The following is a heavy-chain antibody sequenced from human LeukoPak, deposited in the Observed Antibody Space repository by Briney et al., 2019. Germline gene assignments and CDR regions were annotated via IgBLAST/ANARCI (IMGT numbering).Heavy chain of an antibody. CDR1: GFTFGDYA. CDR3: TSSSSGWYGGGFDY. CDR2: IRSKAYGGTT. J-gene: IGHJ4*02. V-gene: IGHV3-49*03. D-gene: IGHD6-19*01. Sequence: PGGSLRFSCTASGFTFGDYAMSWFRQAPGKGLEWVGFIRSKAYGGTTEYAASVKGRFTISRDDSKSIAYLQMNSLKTEDTAVYYCTSSSSGWYGGGFDYWGQGTLVTVSS.